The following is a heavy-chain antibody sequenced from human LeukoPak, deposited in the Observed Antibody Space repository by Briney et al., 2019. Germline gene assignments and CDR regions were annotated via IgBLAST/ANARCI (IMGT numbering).Heavy chain of an antibody. CDR1: GFTFSSYS. J-gene: IGHJ6*03. V-gene: IGHV3-21*01. CDR2: ISSSSTYI. CDR3: ARDPWYYYDSSVYYRYYYMDV. Sequence: GGSLRLSCAASGFTFSSYSMDWVRQAPGKGLEWVSSISSSSTYIYYADSVKGRFTISRDNAKNSLYLQMNSLRAEDTAVYYCARDPWYYYDSSVYYRYYYMDVWGKGTTVTISS. D-gene: IGHD3-22*01.